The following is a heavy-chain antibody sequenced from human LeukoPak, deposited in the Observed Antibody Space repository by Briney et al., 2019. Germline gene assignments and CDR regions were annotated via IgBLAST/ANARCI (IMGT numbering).Heavy chain of an antibody. Sequence: PGGSLRLSCAVSGFTFSDHYMDCVRQAPGKGLEWVGRTRNKVNDYTTDYAASVRGRFTISRDDSKNSLYLQMNSLKTEDTAIYYCVAMIRGVGYWGQGTLVTVSS. CDR2: TRNKVNDYTT. V-gene: IGHV3-72*01. CDR3: VAMIRGVGY. J-gene: IGHJ4*02. D-gene: IGHD3-10*01. CDR1: GFTFSDHY.